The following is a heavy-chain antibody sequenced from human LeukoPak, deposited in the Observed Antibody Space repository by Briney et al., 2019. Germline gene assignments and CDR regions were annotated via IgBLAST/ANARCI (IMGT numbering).Heavy chain of an antibody. V-gene: IGHV3-48*03. CDR1: GLSFSGHE. J-gene: IGHJ4*02. D-gene: IGHD5/OR15-5a*01. Sequence: GGSLRLSCSASGLSFSGHEMDWVGPAPGKGLEWGSYISSSCSTIYSADPVKGQFTISRDNAKNSPYLQMNSLLVEAPAFYSSARGHRSTSIDYWGQGTLVTVSS. CDR2: ISSSCSTI. CDR3: ARGHRSTSIDY.